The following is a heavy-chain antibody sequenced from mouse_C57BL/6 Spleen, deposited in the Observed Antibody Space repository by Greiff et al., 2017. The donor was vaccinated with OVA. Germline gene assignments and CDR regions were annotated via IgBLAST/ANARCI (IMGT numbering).Heavy chain of an antibody. CDR2: IDPSDSYT. J-gene: IGHJ3*01. Sequence: QVQLQQPGAELVMPGASVKLSCKASGYTFTSYWMHWVKQRPGQGLEWIGEIDPSDSYTNYNQKFKGKSTLTVDKSSSTYYMRLSNLTSEDAAVYYRARGDYCGSAWFAYWGQGTLVTVSA. CDR1: GYTFTSYW. CDR3: ARGDYCGSAWFAY. V-gene: IGHV1-69*01. D-gene: IGHD1-1*01.